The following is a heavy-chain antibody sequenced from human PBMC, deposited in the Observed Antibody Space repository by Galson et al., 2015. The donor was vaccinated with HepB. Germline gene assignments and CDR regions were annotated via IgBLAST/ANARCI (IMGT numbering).Heavy chain of an antibody. CDR1: GDSVSSNRAA. D-gene: IGHD6-19*01. Sequence: CAISGDSVSSNRAAWSWIRQSPSRGLEWLGRTYYRSKWYNDYAVSVQSRITINADTSRNQFSLQLNAVTPEDTALYYCACSTALADSYFNYWGQGALVTVSS. CDR3: ACSTALADSYFNY. V-gene: IGHV6-1*01. J-gene: IGHJ4*02. CDR2: TYYRSKWYN.